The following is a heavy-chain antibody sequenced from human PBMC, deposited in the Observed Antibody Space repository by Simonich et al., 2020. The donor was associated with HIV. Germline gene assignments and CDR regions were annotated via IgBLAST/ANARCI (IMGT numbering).Heavy chain of an antibody. D-gene: IGHD4-17*01. Sequence: QVQLQQWGAGLLKPSETLSLTCAVYGGSFSGYYWSGIRQPPGKGLEWIGEINHSGSTNYNPSLNSRVTISVDTSKNQFSRKLSSVTAADTAVYYCARRHPTTVTTPYFDYWGQGTLVTVSS. CDR1: GGSFSGYY. J-gene: IGHJ4*02. CDR2: INHSGST. V-gene: IGHV4-34*01. CDR3: ARRHPTTVTTPYFDY.